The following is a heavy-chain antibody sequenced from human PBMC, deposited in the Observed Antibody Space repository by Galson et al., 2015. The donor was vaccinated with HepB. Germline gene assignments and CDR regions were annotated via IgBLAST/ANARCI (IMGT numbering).Heavy chain of an antibody. CDR1: GYTFTSYA. V-gene: IGHV1-3*01. CDR3: ARDSNRVTTPDPYYYYYMDV. J-gene: IGHJ6*03. D-gene: IGHD4-17*01. CDR2: INAGNGNT. Sequence: SVKVSCKASGYTFTSYAIHWVRQAPGQRLEWMGWINAGNGNTKYSQKFQGRVTITRDTSASTAYMELSSLRSEDTAVYYCARDSNRVTTPDPYYYYYMDVWGKGTTVTVSS.